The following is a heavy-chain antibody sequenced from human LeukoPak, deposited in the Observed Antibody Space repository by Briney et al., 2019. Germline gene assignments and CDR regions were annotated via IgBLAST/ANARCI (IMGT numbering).Heavy chain of an antibody. CDR3: ASENCSGTSCSSFDY. V-gene: IGHV4-39*01. Sequence: SETLSLTCTVSGGSISSRSYYWGWIRQPPGKGLEWIGSIFYSGTTYYNPSLKSRVTISVDTSKNQFSLRLSSVTAADTTVYYCASENCSGTSCSSFDYWGQGTLVTVSS. D-gene: IGHD2-2*01. CDR1: GGSISSRSYY. CDR2: IFYSGTT. J-gene: IGHJ4*02.